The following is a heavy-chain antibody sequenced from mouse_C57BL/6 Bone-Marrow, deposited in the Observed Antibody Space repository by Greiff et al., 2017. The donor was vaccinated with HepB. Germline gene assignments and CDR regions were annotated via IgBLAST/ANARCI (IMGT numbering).Heavy chain of an antibody. J-gene: IGHJ4*01. CDR2: IRNKANCYTT. Sequence: EVKLVESGGGLVQPGGSLSLSCAASGFTFTDYYMSWVRQPPGKALEWLGFIRNKANCYTTEYSASVKGRFTISRDNSQSILYLQMNALRAEDSATYYCARSIKGYAMDYWGQGTSVTVSS. D-gene: IGHD1-3*01. V-gene: IGHV7-3*01. CDR3: ARSIKGYAMDY. CDR1: GFTFTDYY.